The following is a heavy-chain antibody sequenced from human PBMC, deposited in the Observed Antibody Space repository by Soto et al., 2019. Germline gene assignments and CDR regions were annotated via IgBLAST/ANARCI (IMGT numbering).Heavy chain of an antibody. V-gene: IGHV4-31*03. CDR2: IYYSGST. J-gene: IGHJ4*02. CDR1: GGSISSGGYY. Sequence: SETLSLTCTVSGGSISSGGYYWSWIRQHPGKGLEWIGYIYYSGSTYYNPSLKSRVTISVDTSKNQFSLKLSSVTAADTAVYYCARDWGLGMSFDYWGQGTLVTVSS. D-gene: IGHD3-16*01. CDR3: ARDWGLGMSFDY.